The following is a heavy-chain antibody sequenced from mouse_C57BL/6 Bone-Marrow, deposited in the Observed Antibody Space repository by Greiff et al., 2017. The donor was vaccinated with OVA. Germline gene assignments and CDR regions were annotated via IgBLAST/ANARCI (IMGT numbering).Heavy chain of an antibody. J-gene: IGHJ3*01. CDR3: ARGGYYDYDGGAWFAY. D-gene: IGHD2-4*01. CDR2: INSNNGGT. CDR1: GYTFTDYN. Sequence: CGPELAKPGASVKIPCKASGYTFTDYNMDWVKQSHGKSLEWIGDINSNNGGTIYNQKFKGKATLTVDKSSSTAYMELRSLTSEDTAVYYCARGGYYDYDGGAWFAYWGQGTLVTVSA. V-gene: IGHV1-18*01.